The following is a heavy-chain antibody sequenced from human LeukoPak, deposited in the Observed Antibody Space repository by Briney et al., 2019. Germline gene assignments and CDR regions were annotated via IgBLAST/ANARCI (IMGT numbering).Heavy chain of an antibody. CDR3: ARESGDGVDY. Sequence: SETLSLTCTVSGYYISSGNYWGWIRQPPGKGLEWIGSIYHSGSTYNNPSLKSRVTISVDTSKNQFSLKLSSVTAADTAIYYCARESGDGVDYWGQGTLVTVSS. J-gene: IGHJ4*02. D-gene: IGHD7-27*01. CDR1: GYYISSGNY. V-gene: IGHV4-38-2*02. CDR2: IYHSGST.